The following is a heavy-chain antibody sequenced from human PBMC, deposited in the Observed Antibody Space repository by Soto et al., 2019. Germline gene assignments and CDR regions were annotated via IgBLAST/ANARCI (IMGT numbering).Heavy chain of an antibody. V-gene: IGHV3-7*01. CDR3: PRNRAKFDT. J-gene: IGHJ5*02. Sequence: GGSLRLSCVASGLTFTTYWMTWVRQAPGKGLEWVANIKQDGSEKYYVDSVKGRFTISRDDAENSLYLQMNNLRAEDTAVYYCPRNRAKFDTWGQGTPVTVSS. D-gene: IGHD1-26*01. CDR1: GLTFTTYW. CDR2: IKQDGSEK.